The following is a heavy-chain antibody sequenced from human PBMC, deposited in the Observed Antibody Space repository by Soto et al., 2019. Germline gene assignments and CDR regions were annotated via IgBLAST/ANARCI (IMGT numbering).Heavy chain of an antibody. D-gene: IGHD3-16*01. Sequence: EEQLLESGGGLVQPGGSLRLSCAASGFTFSSSAMNWVRQAPGKGLEWVSGILKSGDSTYYADSVKGRFTISRDNSKNTLALQMNSLRAEDTAVYYWAKDRGTFTCLRYGMDVWGQGTTVTVSS. CDR1: GFTFSSSA. CDR2: ILKSGDST. CDR3: AKDRGTFTCLRYGMDV. J-gene: IGHJ6*02. V-gene: IGHV3-23*01.